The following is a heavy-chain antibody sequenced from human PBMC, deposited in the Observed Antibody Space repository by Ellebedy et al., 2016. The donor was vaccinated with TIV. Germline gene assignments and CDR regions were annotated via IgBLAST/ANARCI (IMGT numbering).Heavy chain of an antibody. CDR3: STDGSYGDYRSPAHAFVF. Sequence: GESLKISCAASGFSFRSYWMSWVRQAPGKGLEWVANINQGGSVKYYVDSLRGRFTISRDNAKNSLFLQMISLRAEDTAVYSFSTDGSYGDYRSPAHAFVFWGQGTMVSVAS. J-gene: IGHJ3*01. CDR2: INQGGSVK. D-gene: IGHD3-10*01. CDR1: GFSFRSYW. V-gene: IGHV3-7*01.